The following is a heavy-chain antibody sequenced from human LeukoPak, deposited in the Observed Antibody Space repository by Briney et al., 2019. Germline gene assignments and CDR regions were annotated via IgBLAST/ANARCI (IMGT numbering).Heavy chain of an antibody. D-gene: IGHD3-22*01. CDR3: ARMRGDYFDSSGPFLFDF. Sequence: GGSLRLSCVASGFTFISHEMTWVRQAPGKGLEWISYISSSGATIYYADSVQGRFTISRDNAKDSLYLQMNSLRVDDSAIYYCARMRGDYFDSSGPFLFDFWGQGTLVTVSS. J-gene: IGHJ4*02. V-gene: IGHV3-48*03. CDR2: ISSSGATI. CDR1: GFTFISHE.